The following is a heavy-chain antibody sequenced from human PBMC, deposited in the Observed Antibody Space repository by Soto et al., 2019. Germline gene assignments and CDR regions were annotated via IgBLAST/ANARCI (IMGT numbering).Heavy chain of an antibody. V-gene: IGHV4-4*02. CDR3: ARVMDTAMVSGYYGMDV. CDR1: GGSISSSNS. CDR2: IYHSGTT. D-gene: IGHD5-18*01. J-gene: IGHJ6*02. Sequence: PSETLSLTCAVSGGSISSSNSWSWVRQPPGKGLEWMGEIYHSGTTNYNPSLKSRVTISVDKSKNQFSLKLSSVTAADTAVYFCARVMDTAMVSGYYGMDVWGQGTTVTVSS.